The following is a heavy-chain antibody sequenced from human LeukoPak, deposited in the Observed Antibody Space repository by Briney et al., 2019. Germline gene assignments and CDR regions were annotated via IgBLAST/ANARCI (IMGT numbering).Heavy chain of an antibody. Sequence: GGSLRLSCAASGFTFSKYWMLWVRQAPGKGLESVSRINTDGTGTTYADSVKGRFTVSRDNADNTMFLQMNSVRDEGTAVYYCATKQWLAPPPDSWGQGTPVTVSS. CDR3: ATKQWLAPPPDS. D-gene: IGHD6-19*01. J-gene: IGHJ4*02. V-gene: IGHV3-74*01. CDR2: INTDGTGT. CDR1: GFTFSKYW.